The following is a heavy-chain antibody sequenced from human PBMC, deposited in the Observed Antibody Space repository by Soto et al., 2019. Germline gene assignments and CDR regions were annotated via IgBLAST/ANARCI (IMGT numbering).Heavy chain of an antibody. CDR2: IYSGGST. Sequence: EVQLVESGGGLVQPGGSLRLSCAASGFTVSSNYMSWVRQAPGKGLEWVSVIYSGGSTYYADSVKGRFTISRHNSKNTLYLQMNSLRAEDTAVYDCARELAAAGTTYYYGMDVWGQGTTVTVSS. CDR3: ARELAAAGTTYYYGMDV. J-gene: IGHJ6*02. V-gene: IGHV3-53*04. CDR1: GFTVSSNY. D-gene: IGHD6-13*01.